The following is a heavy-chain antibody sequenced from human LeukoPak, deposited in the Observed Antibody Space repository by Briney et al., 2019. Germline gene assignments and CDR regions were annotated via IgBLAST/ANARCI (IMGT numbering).Heavy chain of an antibody. CDR2: INHSGST. CDR1: GGSFSGYY. Sequence: PSETLSLTCAVYGGSFSGYYWSWIRQPPGKALEWIGEINHSGSTNYNPSLKSRVTISVDTSKNQFSLKLSSVTAADTAVYYCARGLYYDFWSGYYYYYYGMDVWGQGTTVTVSS. J-gene: IGHJ6*02. V-gene: IGHV4-34*01. D-gene: IGHD3-3*01. CDR3: ARGLYYDFWSGYYYYYYGMDV.